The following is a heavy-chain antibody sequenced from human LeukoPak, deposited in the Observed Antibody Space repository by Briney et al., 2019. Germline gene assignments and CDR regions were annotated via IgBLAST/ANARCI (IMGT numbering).Heavy chain of an antibody. CDR2: ISTYSGNT. V-gene: IGHV1-18*01. Sequence: AAVTVSLLHSGYSLTNYGMSWVGQAPGEGRECMGLISTYSGNTNYAQQVPGTVTMTTDTFTSTAYIVLRSLRSDDTAVYFFVIQLHSGYDFADWGQGTLVTVSS. D-gene: IGHD5-12*01. CDR3: VIQLHSGYDFAD. J-gene: IGHJ4*02. CDR1: GYSLTNYG.